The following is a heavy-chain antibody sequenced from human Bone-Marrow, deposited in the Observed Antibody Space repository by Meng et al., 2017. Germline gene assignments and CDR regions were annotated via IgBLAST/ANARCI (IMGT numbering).Heavy chain of an antibody. CDR3: ASWIYSCGWQ. CDR1: GGSISGIDW. J-gene: IGHJ4*02. V-gene: IGHV4/OR15-8*02. CDR2: IYHGGDT. D-gene: IGHD6-19*01. Sequence: QGSGHGLGKPSVTLSLTGVVSGGSISGIDWWSWVRQPPGKGLEWIGEIYHGGDTNYNPSLKSRVTIAIDRSKNQFSLKLSSVTAADTAVYYCASWIYSCGWQWGQGTLVTVSS.